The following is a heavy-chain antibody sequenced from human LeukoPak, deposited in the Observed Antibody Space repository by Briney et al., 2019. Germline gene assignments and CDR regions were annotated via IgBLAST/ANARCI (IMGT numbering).Heavy chain of an antibody. Sequence: PTLKLSRTTSGYIFNRHFLPCVAQAPGQGLKWLRGINPTSGSTRHAQKFQGRLTMTGDTSTSTVNMDLTSLTYEHTAVYYCARADYHDTGDYSYVEYFQHWGQGTLVTVSS. V-gene: IGHV1-46*02. CDR2: INPTSGST. CDR3: ARADYHDTGDYSYVEYFQH. D-gene: IGHD3-22*01. CDR1: GYIFNRHF. J-gene: IGHJ1*01.